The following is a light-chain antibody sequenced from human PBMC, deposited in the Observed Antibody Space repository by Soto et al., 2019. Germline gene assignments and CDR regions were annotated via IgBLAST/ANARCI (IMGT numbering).Light chain of an antibody. J-gene: IGKJ1*01. V-gene: IGKV1-5*01. CDR1: QSISSW. CDR3: QQDNSYFPG. Sequence: DIQMTQSPSTLSASVGDRVTITCRASQSISSWLAWYQQKRGKAPKLLIYDASSFESGVPSRFSGSGSGTEFTLTISSVQPDDFATYYCQQDNSYFPGFGQGTKVDIK. CDR2: DAS.